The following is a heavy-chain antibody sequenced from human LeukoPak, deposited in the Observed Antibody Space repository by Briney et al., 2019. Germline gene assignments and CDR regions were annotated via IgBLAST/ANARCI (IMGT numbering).Heavy chain of an antibody. CDR3: AREGRGSSADAFDI. J-gene: IGHJ3*02. D-gene: IGHD3-16*01. CDR1: GFTFSSYE. V-gene: IGHV3-13*01. CDR2: VGIVGDT. Sequence: GGSLRLSCAASGFTFSSYEMHWVRQVAGKGLEWVSAVGIVGDTFYSGSVRGRFTISRENAENSLFLQMNSLRAGDTAVYYCAREGRGSSADAFDIWGQGTMVTVSS.